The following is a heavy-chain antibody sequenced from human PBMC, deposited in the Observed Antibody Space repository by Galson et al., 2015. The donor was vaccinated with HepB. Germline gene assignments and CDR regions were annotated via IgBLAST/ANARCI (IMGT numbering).Heavy chain of an antibody. CDR2: INSDGSST. CDR3: AREEDSGCERYYYYGMDV. CDR1: GFTFSSYW. V-gene: IGHV3-74*01. Sequence: SLRLSCAASGFTFSSYWMHWVRQAPGKGLVWVSRINSDGSSTSYADSVKGRFTISRDNAKNTLYLQMNSLRAEDTAVYYCAREEDSGCERYYYYGMDVWGQGTTVTVSS. D-gene: IGHD5-12*01. J-gene: IGHJ6*02.